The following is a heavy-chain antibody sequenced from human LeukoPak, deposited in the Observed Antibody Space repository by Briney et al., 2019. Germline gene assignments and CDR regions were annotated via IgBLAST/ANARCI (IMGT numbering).Heavy chain of an antibody. Sequence: GGSLRLSCAASGFTFSSYAMSWVRQAPGKGLEWVSSTSSSSSYIYYADSVKGRFTISRDNAKNSLYLQMNSLRAEDTAVYYCARDTRKRPNFIWFGELSGGDYWGQGTLVTVSS. CDR2: TSSSSSYI. CDR3: ARDTRKRPNFIWFGELSGGDY. D-gene: IGHD3-10*01. J-gene: IGHJ4*02. CDR1: GFTFSSYA. V-gene: IGHV3-21*01.